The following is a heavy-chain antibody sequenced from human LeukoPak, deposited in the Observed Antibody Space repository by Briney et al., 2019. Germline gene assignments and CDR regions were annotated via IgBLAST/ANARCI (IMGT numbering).Heavy chain of an antibody. J-gene: IGHJ5*02. Sequence: GGSLRLSCAASGFTFSNYWMSWVRQAPGKGLEWVAVISYDGSNKYYADSVKGRFTISRDNSKNTLYLQMNSLRAEDTAVYYCARDAYDCSGGSCYRLYNWFDPWGQGTLVTVSS. CDR1: GFTFSNYW. D-gene: IGHD2-15*01. CDR2: ISYDGSNK. V-gene: IGHV3-30-3*01. CDR3: ARDAYDCSGGSCYRLYNWFDP.